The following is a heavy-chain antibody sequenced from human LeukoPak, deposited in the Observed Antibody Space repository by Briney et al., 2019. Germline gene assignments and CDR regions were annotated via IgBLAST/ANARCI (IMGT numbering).Heavy chain of an antibody. CDR3: ARERLYDSSGYYYLYYFDY. J-gene: IGHJ4*02. Sequence: SQTLSLTCTVSGGSIDTTSYYWSWIRQPAGKGLEWIGRIYTSGSTNYNPSLKSRVTISVDTSKNLFSLKLSSVTAADKAVYYCARERLYDSSGYYYLYYFDYWGQGTLVTVSS. D-gene: IGHD3-22*01. V-gene: IGHV4-61*02. CDR2: IYTSGST. CDR1: GGSIDTTSYY.